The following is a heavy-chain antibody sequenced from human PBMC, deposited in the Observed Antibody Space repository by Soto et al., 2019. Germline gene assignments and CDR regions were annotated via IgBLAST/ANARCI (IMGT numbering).Heavy chain of an antibody. D-gene: IGHD2-21*02. Sequence: ASVKVSCKASGFTFTSSAVQWVRQARGQRLEWIGWIVVGSGNTNYAQKFQERVTITRDMSTSTAYMELSSLRSEDTAVYYCAADLGGDGYNFGYWGQGTLVTVS. CDR3: AADLGGDGYNFGY. CDR2: IVVGSGNT. J-gene: IGHJ4*02. V-gene: IGHV1-58*01. CDR1: GFTFTSSA.